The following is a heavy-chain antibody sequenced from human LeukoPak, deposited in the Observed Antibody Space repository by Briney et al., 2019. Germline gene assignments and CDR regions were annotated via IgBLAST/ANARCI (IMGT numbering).Heavy chain of an antibody. Sequence: SETLSLTCTVSGGSISSSSYYWGWIRQPPGKGLEWIGSIYYSGSTYYNPSLKSRVTISVDTSKNQFSLKLSSVTAADTAVYYCARGGGDIVVVPAANWFDPWGQGTLVTVSS. J-gene: IGHJ5*02. CDR3: ARGGGDIVVVPAANWFDP. D-gene: IGHD2-2*01. CDR1: GGSISSSSYY. V-gene: IGHV4-39*01. CDR2: IYYSGST.